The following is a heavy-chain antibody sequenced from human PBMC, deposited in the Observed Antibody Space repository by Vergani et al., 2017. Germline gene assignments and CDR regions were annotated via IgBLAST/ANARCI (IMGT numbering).Heavy chain of an antibody. Sequence: EVQLVESGGGLVKPGGSLRLSCAASGFTFSSYSMNWVRQAPGKGLEWVSSISSSSSYICYADSVKGRFTISRDNAKNSLYLQMNSLRTEDTAVYYCATKSCGTPGCQIGYFREWGQGTLVTVSS. V-gene: IGHV3-21*01. CDR1: GFTFSSYS. CDR3: ATKSCGTPGCQIGYFRE. D-gene: IGHD1-1*01. J-gene: IGHJ1*01. CDR2: ISSSSSYI.